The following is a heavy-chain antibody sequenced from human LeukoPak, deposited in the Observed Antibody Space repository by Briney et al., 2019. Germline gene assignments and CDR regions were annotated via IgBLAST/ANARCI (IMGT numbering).Heavy chain of an antibody. J-gene: IGHJ5*02. CDR2: IYYSGST. CDR1: GGSISSYY. Sequence: PSETLSLTCTVSGGSISSYYWSWIRQPPGKELEWIGYIYYSGSTNYNPSLKSRVTISVETSKNQFSLKLSSVTAADTAVYYCARDRGNYYGSGSYYDWFDPWGQGTLVTVSS. D-gene: IGHD3-10*01. V-gene: IGHV4-59*01. CDR3: ARDRGNYYGSGSYYDWFDP.